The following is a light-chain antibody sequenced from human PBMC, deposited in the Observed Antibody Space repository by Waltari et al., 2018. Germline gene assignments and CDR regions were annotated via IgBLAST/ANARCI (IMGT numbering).Light chain of an antibody. V-gene: IGLV3-1*01. Sequence: SYELTQPPSVSVSPGQTVSITCSGDHLGAKYVCWYQLKPGQSPLLVMYEDMKRPSGIPERFSGSNSGNTATLTITGTQPMDEADYYCQAWDITSFVFGGGTKVTVL. CDR1: HLGAKY. J-gene: IGLJ1*01. CDR2: EDM. CDR3: QAWDITSFV.